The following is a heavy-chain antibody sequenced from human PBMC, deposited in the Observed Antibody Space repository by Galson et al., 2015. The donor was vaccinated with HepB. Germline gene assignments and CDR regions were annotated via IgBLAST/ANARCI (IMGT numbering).Heavy chain of an antibody. Sequence: SLRLSCAASGFTFSSYSMNWVRQAPGKGLEWVSSISSSSSYIYYADSVKGRFTISRDNAKNSLYLQMNSLRAEDTAVYFCARDRAWSGYYTGSDYWGQGTLVTVSS. CDR1: GFTFSSYS. CDR2: ISSSSSYI. D-gene: IGHD3-3*01. J-gene: IGHJ4*02. CDR3: ARDRAWSGYYTGSDY. V-gene: IGHV3-21*01.